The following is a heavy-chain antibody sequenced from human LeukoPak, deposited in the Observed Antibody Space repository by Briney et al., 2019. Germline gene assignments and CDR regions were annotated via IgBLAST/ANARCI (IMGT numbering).Heavy chain of an antibody. J-gene: IGHJ6*03. V-gene: IGHV1-2*02. CDR3: ARDSGRYCSSTSCYGSYYYYYYMDV. CDR2: INPNSGGT. CDR1: GYTFTGYY. Sequence: ASVTVSFKASGYTFTGYYMHWVRQAPGQGLEWMGWINPNSGGTNYAQKFQGRVTMTRDTSISTAYMELSRLRSDDTAVYYCARDSGRYCSSTSCYGSYYYYYYMDVWGKGTTVTVSS. D-gene: IGHD2-2*01.